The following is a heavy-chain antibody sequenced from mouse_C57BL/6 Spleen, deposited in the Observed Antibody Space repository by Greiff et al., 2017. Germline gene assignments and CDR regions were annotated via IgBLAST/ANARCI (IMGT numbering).Heavy chain of an antibody. Sequence: QVQLQQPGAELVMPGASVKLSCKASGYTFTSYWMHWVKQRPGQGLEWTGEIDPSDSYTNYNQKFKGKSTLTVDKSSSTAYMQLSSLTSEDSAVYYCARRRYYSNYGYAMDYWGQGTSVTVSS. CDR3: ARRRYYSNYGYAMDY. J-gene: IGHJ4*01. D-gene: IGHD2-5*01. V-gene: IGHV1-69*01. CDR1: GYTFTSYW. CDR2: IDPSDSYT.